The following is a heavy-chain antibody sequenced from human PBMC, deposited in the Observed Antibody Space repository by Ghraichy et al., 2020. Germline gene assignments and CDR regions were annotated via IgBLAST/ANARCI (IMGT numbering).Heavy chain of an antibody. Sequence: GGSLRLSCAPSGFIFSDAGMSWVRQAPGKGLEWVGRIKSKTDGGTRDYAAPVKGRFTISRDDVKNTLYVQMNSLKTEDTAVYYCVTSSSGWLGHWGQGTPVTVSS. CDR3: VTSSSGWLGH. CDR2: IKSKTDGGTR. CDR1: GFIFSDAG. V-gene: IGHV3-15*01. J-gene: IGHJ5*02. D-gene: IGHD6-19*01.